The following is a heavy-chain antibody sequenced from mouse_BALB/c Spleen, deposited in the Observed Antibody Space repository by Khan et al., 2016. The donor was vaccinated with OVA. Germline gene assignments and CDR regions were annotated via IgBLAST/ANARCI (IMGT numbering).Heavy chain of an antibody. CDR1: GYTFTSYW. CDR2: INPTYGYT. CDR3: SRDRVDY. Sequence: VQLQQSGAELAKPGASVKMSCKASGYTFTSYWMHWIKQRPGQGLEWIGYINPTYGYTDYNQKFKDKATLTADKSSSTAYMQLNSLTSDDSAVDYCSRDRVDYWGQGTTLTVSS. J-gene: IGHJ2*01. V-gene: IGHV1-7*01.